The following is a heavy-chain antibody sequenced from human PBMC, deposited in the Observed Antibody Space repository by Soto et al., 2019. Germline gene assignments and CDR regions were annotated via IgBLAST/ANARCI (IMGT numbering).Heavy chain of an antibody. J-gene: IGHJ4*02. CDR3: AREVVINGFYYFHS. CDR1: GGSITNYY. D-gene: IGHD2-21*01. V-gene: IGHV4-59*01. Sequence: QVQLQQSGPGLVRPSETLSLACSVSGGSITNYYWSWLRQSPEKGLEWIGYIYYSGNTNYNPSLKSRVTISVETSKNHFSLKLSSVTAADTAVYYCAREVVINGFYYFHSWGQGTLVTVSS. CDR2: IYYSGNT.